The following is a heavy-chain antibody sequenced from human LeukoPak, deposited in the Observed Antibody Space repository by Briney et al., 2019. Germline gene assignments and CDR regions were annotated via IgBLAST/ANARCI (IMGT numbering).Heavy chain of an antibody. CDR2: INHSGST. V-gene: IGHV4-34*01. J-gene: IGHJ6*02. Sequence: SETLSLTCAVYGGSFSGYYWSWIRQPPGKGLEWIGEINHSGSTNYNPSLKSRVIISVDTSKNQFALKLSSVTGADTAVYYCARKDYFGSYVWGQGTTVTVSS. D-gene: IGHD3-10*01. CDR1: GGSFSGYY. CDR3: ARKDYFGSYV.